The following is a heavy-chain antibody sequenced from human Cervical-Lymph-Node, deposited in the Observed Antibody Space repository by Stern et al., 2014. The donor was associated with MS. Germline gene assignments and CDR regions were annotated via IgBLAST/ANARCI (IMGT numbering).Heavy chain of an antibody. CDR3: ASGAMGDFWSGYSYFDY. CDR1: GYTFTSYA. CDR2: INTNPWNP. J-gene: IGHJ4*02. V-gene: IGHV7-4-1*02. D-gene: IGHD3-3*01. Sequence: QVQLVQSGSELKKPGASVKVSCKASGYTFTSYAMNWVRQAPGQGLEWMGWINTNPWNPTYAQGFTGRFVFSLDTSVSTAYLQISSLKAEDTAVYYCASGAMGDFWSGYSYFDYWGQGTLVTVSS.